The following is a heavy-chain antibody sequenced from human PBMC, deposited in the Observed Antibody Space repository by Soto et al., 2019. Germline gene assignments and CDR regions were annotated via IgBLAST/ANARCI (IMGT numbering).Heavy chain of an antibody. CDR3: ARDFITGATYSGPSYYHMDV. V-gene: IGHV3-73*02. Sequence: EGQLVESGGGLVQPGGSLKLSCAASGFTFGGSAMHWVRQASGKGLEWVGHIRSKTNSYATAYAESVKGRFTISRDNHRNEVVLQMDSLRADDTAVYRCARDFITGATYSGPSYYHMDVWGRGTTVTVSS. CDR1: GFTFGGSA. CDR2: IRSKTNSYAT. J-gene: IGHJ6*01. D-gene: IGHD1-20*01.